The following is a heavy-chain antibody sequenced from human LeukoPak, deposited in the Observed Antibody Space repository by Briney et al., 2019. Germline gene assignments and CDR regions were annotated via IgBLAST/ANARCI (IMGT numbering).Heavy chain of an antibody. CDR2: IKHDESET. J-gene: IGHJ4*02. V-gene: IGHV3-7*01. CDR1: GFPLYGNW. Sequence: LGGSLRLSCAATGFPLYGNWRTWLRQAPGRGLEWVANIKHDESETNYADSVKGRFTISRDKAKNSLYMQMDSLGGEDTAVYFCAKAKEFDYGSGSGHYYPYFFDRWGQGTLVTASS. D-gene: IGHD3-10*01. CDR3: AKAKEFDYGSGSGHYYPYFFDR.